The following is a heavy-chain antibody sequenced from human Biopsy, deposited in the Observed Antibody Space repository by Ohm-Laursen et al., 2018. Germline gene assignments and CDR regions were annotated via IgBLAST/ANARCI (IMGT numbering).Heavy chain of an antibody. Sequence: SVKVSCKVSGYSLTELSMHWVRQAPGRGLEWMGGFAPENGRIVYSQKFQGRVTMTEDTSTSTAYMEVWRLRSDDTAVYYCAADINVWNVNYWGQGTQVIVSS. CDR1: GYSLTELS. CDR3: AADINVWNVNY. V-gene: IGHV1-24*01. J-gene: IGHJ4*02. CDR2: FAPENGRI. D-gene: IGHD1-1*01.